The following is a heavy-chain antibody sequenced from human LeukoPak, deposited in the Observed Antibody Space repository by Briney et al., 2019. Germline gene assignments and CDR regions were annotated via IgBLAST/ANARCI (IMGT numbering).Heavy chain of an antibody. V-gene: IGHV3-74*01. J-gene: IGHJ4*02. D-gene: IGHD2-8*01. CDR1: GFTFSRYW. Sequence: GGSLRLSCAASGFTFSRYWMHWVRQAPGKGLVWVSRIDSDGTNRDYADSVKGRFTISRDNAKNTVYLQMNSLRDEDTAVYYWEGRANGPPEYWGQGSPVTVSP. CDR3: EGRANGPPEY. CDR2: IDSDGTNR.